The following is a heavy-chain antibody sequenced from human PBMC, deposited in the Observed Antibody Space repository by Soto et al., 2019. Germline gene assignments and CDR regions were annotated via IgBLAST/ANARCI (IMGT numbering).Heavy chain of an antibody. D-gene: IGHD3-16*01. J-gene: IGHJ4*02. CDR3: AKMGRDAYKPIDS. CDR1: GFTFSDSA. V-gene: IGHV3-23*01. Sequence: PGGSLRLSCAASGFTFSDSAMGWVRQAPGKGLEWVSSISASGYSTYYADSVKGRFTISRDTSKNTLYLQTNSLRAEDTAMYYCAKMGRDAYKPIDSRGRGSLVTVSS. CDR2: ISASGYST.